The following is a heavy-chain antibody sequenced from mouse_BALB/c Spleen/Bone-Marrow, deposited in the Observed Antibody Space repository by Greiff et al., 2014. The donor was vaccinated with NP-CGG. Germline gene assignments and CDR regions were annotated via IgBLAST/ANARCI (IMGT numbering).Heavy chain of an antibody. D-gene: IGHD2-2*01. CDR2: INRYGGGT. V-gene: IGHV5-6-3*01. CDR3: GRDDYYGYDGFAY. J-gene: IGHJ3*01. CDR1: GFSFTSYG. Sequence: EVKLVESGGGLVQPGGSLKISCAASGFSFTSYGMPWVRQTPDKRLDLVGIINRYGGGTYFPHSVKGRITMSKDNAKNTLYLQISSLKSEDTAMYYGGRDDYYGYDGFAYWGQGTLVTVSA.